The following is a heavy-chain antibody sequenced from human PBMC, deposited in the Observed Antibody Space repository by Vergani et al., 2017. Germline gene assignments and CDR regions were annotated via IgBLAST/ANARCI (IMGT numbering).Heavy chain of an antibody. V-gene: IGHV4-34*01. Sequence: QVQLQQWGGGLLKPSETLSLTCVVNGGSFTSYHWTWIRQSPGEGLEWVGDIDHTGRPDYNPSLKSQLTMSVDKSRNQFSLTLNSVTATDTAIYFCARVNTETNGHLYYYYHMDVWGQGTLVTVSS. CDR3: ARVNTETNGHLYYYYHMDV. D-gene: IGHD4-11*01. CDR2: IDHTGRP. CDR1: GGSFTSYH. J-gene: IGHJ4*02.